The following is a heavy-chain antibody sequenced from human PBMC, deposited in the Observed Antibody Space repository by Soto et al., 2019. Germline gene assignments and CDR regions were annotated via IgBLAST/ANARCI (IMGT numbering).Heavy chain of an antibody. CDR3: ARRSDLLVDY. V-gene: IGHV4-31*03. CDR2: IHYSGST. J-gene: IGHJ4*02. Sequence: SETLSLTCTVSGDSLSSNNYYWNWIRQHPGKGLEWIGYIHYSGSTYYHPSLKSRVFISVDTSKNQFSLNLNSVTAADTAVYYCARRSDLLVDYWGQGTLVTVS. CDR1: GDSLSSNNYY.